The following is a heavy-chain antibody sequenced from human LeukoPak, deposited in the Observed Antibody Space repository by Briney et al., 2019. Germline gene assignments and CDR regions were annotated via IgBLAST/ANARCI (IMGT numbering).Heavy chain of an antibody. CDR2: IKPSRNN. CDR1: VGSLSSYY. Sequence: SETLSLTCTVSVGSLSSYYWYWIRHPPGKGLEWIGQIKPSRNNNYNPSLKSRVTISVDTSKKQYSLKLSSVTAAGTAVDYCARRYDFWSGYPSPLDYWGQGTLVTVSS. CDR3: ARRYDFWSGYPSPLDY. D-gene: IGHD3-3*01. V-gene: IGHV4-34*01. J-gene: IGHJ4*02.